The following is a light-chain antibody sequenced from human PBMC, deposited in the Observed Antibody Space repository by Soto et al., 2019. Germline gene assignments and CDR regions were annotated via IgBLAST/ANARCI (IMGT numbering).Light chain of an antibody. V-gene: IGLV2-23*01. CDR3: CSYAGSSTDV. J-gene: IGLJ1*01. Sequence: QSALTQPASVSGSPGQSITISCTGTSSDVGCYNLVSWYQQHPGKAPKLMIYEGSKRPSGVSNRFSGSKSGNTASLTISGLQAEDEADYYCCSYAGSSTDVFGTGPKLTVL. CDR1: SSDVGCYNL. CDR2: EGS.